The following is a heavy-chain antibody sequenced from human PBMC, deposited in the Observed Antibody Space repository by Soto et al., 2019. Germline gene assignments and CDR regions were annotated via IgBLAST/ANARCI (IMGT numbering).Heavy chain of an antibody. V-gene: IGHV1-69*13. J-gene: IGHJ6*02. D-gene: IGHD3-3*01. CDR2: IIPIFGTA. CDR1: GGTFSSYA. Sequence: GASVKVSCKASGGTFSSYAISWVRQAPGQGLEWMGGIIPIFGTANYAQKFQGRVTITADESTSTAYMELSSLRSEDTAVYYCARSWGLLRFLANGMDVWGQGTTVTVAS. CDR3: ARSWGLLRFLANGMDV.